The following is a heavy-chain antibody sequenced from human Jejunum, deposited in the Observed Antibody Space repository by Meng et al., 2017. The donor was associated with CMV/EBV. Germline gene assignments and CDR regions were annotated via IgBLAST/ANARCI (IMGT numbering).Heavy chain of an antibody. Sequence: EVEVVEAGGGLDTPGVSRGLSCAASGFTVKSNYMGWVRQATGKGLEWVSDIYAGGSTNYADSVKGRFTISRDNSKNTLFLQVSSLRAEDTAIYYCAKDDRGVQSNWGQGTLVTVSS. J-gene: IGHJ4*02. D-gene: IGHD3-22*01. CDR1: GFTVKSNY. CDR3: AKDDRGVQSN. CDR2: IYAGGST. V-gene: IGHV3-66*01.